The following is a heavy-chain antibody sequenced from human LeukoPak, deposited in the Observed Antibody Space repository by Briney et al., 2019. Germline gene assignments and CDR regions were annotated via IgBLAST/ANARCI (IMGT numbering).Heavy chain of an antibody. V-gene: IGHV3-7*03. CDR1: GFTFSSYW. CDR2: IKQDGTEK. CDR3: ASGIGMDV. Sequence: GESLRLSCAASGFTFSSYWMSWVRQAPGKGLEWVANIKQDGTEKYYVDSVTGRFTISRDNAKNSLYLQMNSLRAEDTAVYYCASGIGMDVWGKGTTVTVSS. D-gene: IGHD1-26*01. J-gene: IGHJ6*04.